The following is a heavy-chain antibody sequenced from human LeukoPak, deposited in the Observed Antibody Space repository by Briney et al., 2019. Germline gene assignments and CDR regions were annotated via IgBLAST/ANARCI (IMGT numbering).Heavy chain of an antibody. CDR1: GFTFDDYA. Sequence: GGSLRLSCAASGFTFDDYAMHWVRQAPGKGLEWVSLISWDGGSTYYADSVKGRFTISRDNAKNSLYLQMNSLRDEDTAVYYCARLIPKNYYDSSGYNDHWGQGTLVTVSS. D-gene: IGHD3-22*01. V-gene: IGHV3-43D*03. CDR3: ARLIPKNYYDSSGYNDH. J-gene: IGHJ4*02. CDR2: ISWDGGST.